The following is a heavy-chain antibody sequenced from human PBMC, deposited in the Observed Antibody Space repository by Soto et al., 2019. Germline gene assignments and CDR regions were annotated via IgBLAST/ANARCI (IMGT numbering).Heavy chain of an antibody. D-gene: IGHD6-6*01. CDR2: LYDSGST. V-gene: IGHV4-31*03. CDR1: GGSISSGDYY. Sequence: PSETLSLTCTVSGGSISSGDYYWSWIRQHPGKGLEWIGYLYDSGSTYYNPSLKSRVTISVDTSKNQFSLKLSSVTAADTAMYYCARIRSSSSRLLDYWGQGTLVTVSS. CDR3: ARIRSSSSRLLDY. J-gene: IGHJ4*02.